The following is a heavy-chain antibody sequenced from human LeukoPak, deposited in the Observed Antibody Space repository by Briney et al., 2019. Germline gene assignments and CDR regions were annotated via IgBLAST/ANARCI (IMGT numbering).Heavy chain of an antibody. CDR1: GGSFSGYY. J-gene: IGHJ4*02. CDR2: INHSGST. V-gene: IGHV4-34*01. CDR3: ARNSASRQLLLYY. D-gene: IGHD2-2*01. Sequence: SETLSLTCAVYGGSFSGYYWSWIRQPPGKGLEWIGEINHSGSTNYNPSLKSRVTISVDTSKNQFSLKLSSVTAADTAVYYCARNSASRQLLLYYWGQGTLVTVSS.